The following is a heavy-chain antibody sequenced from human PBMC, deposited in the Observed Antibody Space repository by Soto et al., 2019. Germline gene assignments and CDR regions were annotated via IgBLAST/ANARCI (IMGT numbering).Heavy chain of an antibody. CDR3: ARDPPQMTTAAYYYYGMDV. V-gene: IGHV1-2*02. D-gene: IGHD4-17*01. J-gene: IGHJ6*02. CDR2: INPNSGGT. Sequence: QVQLVQSGAEVKKPGASVKVSCKASGYTFTGYYMHWVRQAPGQGLEWMGWINPNSGGTNYAQKLQGRVTITRDTSSSTAYMELSRLRSDDTAVYYCARDPPQMTTAAYYYYGMDVWGQGTTVTVSS. CDR1: GYTFTGYY.